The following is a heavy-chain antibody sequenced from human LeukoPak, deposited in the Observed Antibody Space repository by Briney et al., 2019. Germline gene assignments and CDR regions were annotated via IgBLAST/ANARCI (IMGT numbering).Heavy chain of an antibody. D-gene: IGHD2-8*02. V-gene: IGHV3-7*03. CDR2: IKQDGSEK. CDR3: ATYRQVLLPFES. J-gene: IGHJ4*02. CDR1: GFSLSSYW. Sequence: PGGSLRLSCAASGFSLSSYWMTWVRQAPGKGLEWVANIKQDGSEKNYVDSVKGRFTISRDNSKSTLSLQMNSLRAEDTAIYYCATYRQVLLPFESWGQGTLVTVSS.